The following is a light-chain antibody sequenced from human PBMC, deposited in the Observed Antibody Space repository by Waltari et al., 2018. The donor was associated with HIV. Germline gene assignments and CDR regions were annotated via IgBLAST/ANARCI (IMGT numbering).Light chain of an antibody. Sequence: DIQMTQSPSSLSASVGDIVTITCRASQSVSTFLNWYQQKPGKAPKLLIYAASSLQSGVPSRFIGIGSGTDFTLTISSLHPEDFATYYCQQSYNNPRSFGQGTKVEI. CDR3: QQSYNNPRS. J-gene: IGKJ1*01. V-gene: IGKV1-39*01. CDR1: QSVSTF. CDR2: AAS.